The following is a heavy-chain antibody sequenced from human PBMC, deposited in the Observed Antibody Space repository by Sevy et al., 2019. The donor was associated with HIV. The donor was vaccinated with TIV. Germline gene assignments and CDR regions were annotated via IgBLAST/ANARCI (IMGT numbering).Heavy chain of an antibody. CDR3: AKDTGDYVWGSYRYPPYDAFDI. V-gene: IGHV3-23*01. CDR2: ISGSGGST. D-gene: IGHD3-16*02. J-gene: IGHJ3*02. Sequence: GGSLRLSCAASGFTFSSYAMSWVRQAPGKGLEWVSAISGSGGSTYYADSVKGRFTISRDNSKNTLYLQMNSLRAEDTAVYYCAKDTGDYVWGSYRYPPYDAFDIWGKGTTVTVSS. CDR1: GFTFSSYA.